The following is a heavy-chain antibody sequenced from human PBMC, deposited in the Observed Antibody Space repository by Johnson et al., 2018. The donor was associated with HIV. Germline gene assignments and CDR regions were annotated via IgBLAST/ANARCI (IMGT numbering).Heavy chain of an antibody. CDR3: ARGGDAFDI. V-gene: IGHV3-52*01. CDR1: GFTFSSSW. J-gene: IGHJ3*02. Sequence: VQLVESGGGLVQPGGSLRLSCAASGFTFSSSWMHWVCQAPEKGLEWVADIKCDGREKYYVDSVKGRFTISRDNAKNSLYLQMNSLRAEDTAVYYCARGGDAFDIWGQGTMVTVSS. CDR2: IKCDGREK.